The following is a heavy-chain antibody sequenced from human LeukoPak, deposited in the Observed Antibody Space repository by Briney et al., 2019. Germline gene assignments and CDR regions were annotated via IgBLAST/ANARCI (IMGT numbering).Heavy chain of an antibody. Sequence: ASVKVSCKASGYTFTSYGISWVRQAPGQGLEWMGWISAYNGNTNYAQKLQGRVTMTTDTSTSTAYMELRSLRSDDTAVYYCARVNCSSTSCYLVINYWGQGTLVTASS. D-gene: IGHD2-2*01. CDR2: ISAYNGNT. J-gene: IGHJ4*02. V-gene: IGHV1-18*01. CDR1: GYTFTSYG. CDR3: ARVNCSSTSCYLVINY.